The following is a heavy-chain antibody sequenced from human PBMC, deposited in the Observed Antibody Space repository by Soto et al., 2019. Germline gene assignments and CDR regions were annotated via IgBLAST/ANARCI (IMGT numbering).Heavy chain of an antibody. D-gene: IGHD2-8*01. CDR2: ITSTSSTI. J-gene: IGHJ4*02. CDR3: ATSTNAYAYFDH. Sequence: QPGGSLRLSCAAAGFTFNTYSMNWVRQAPGKGLEWVSHITSTSSTIYYADSVKGRFTISRDNAKNSLYLQMNSLRAEDTAVYYCATSTNAYAYFDHWGQGTQVTVSS. V-gene: IGHV3-48*01. CDR1: GFTFNTYS.